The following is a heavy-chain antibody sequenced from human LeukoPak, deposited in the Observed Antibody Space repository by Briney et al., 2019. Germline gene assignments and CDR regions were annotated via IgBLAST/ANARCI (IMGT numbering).Heavy chain of an antibody. CDR2: MYYSGSA. CDR1: GGTISSSSYY. CDR3: GGSGWSGGPFDN. Sequence: SETLSLTCTVSGGTISSSSYYWGWIRQPPGKGLEWIGSMYYSGSAYYNSSLKSRVTISEDTSKIQFSLKLSSVTAADTAVYYCGGSGWSGGPFDNWGQGTPVTVSS. D-gene: IGHD6-19*01. V-gene: IGHV4-39*07. J-gene: IGHJ4*02.